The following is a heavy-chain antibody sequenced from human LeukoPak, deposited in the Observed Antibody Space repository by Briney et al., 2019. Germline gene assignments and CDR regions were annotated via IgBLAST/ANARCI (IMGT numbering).Heavy chain of an antibody. D-gene: IGHD3-10*01. Sequence: ASVKVSCKASGYTFTSYGISWVRQAPGQGLEWMGWISAYNGNTNYAQKLQGRVPMTTDTSTSTAYMELRSLRSDDTAVYYCARMGSGSYSNLPYYYYGMDVWGQGTTVTVSS. CDR3: ARMGSGSYSNLPYYYYGMDV. V-gene: IGHV1-18*01. CDR1: GYTFTSYG. J-gene: IGHJ6*02. CDR2: ISAYNGNT.